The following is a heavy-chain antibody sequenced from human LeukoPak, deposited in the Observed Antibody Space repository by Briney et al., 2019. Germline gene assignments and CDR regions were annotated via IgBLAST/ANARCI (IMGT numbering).Heavy chain of an antibody. CDR3: ARAQSSVRGVSQDPYYFDY. J-gene: IGHJ4*02. CDR1: GYTYSSYG. Sequence: ASVKVSCKASGYTYSSYGISWVRQAPGQGLEWMGIINPSGGSTSYAQKFQGRVTMTRDMSTSTVYMELSSLRSEDTAVYYCARAQSSVRGVSQDPYYFDYWGQGTLVTVSS. D-gene: IGHD3-10*01. CDR2: INPSGGST. V-gene: IGHV1-46*01.